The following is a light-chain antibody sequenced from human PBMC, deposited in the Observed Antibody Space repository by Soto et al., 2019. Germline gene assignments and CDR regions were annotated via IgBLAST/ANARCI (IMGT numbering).Light chain of an antibody. J-gene: IGLJ1*01. Sequence: SYELTQPPSVSVAPGQTARITCGGNNIGSKSVHWYQQKPGQAPVLVVYDDSDRPSGIPERFSGSNSGNTATLSISGLQAEDEADYYCSSYTSSSTLVFGTGTKVTVL. V-gene: IGLV3-21*02. CDR2: DDS. CDR3: SSYTSSSTLV. CDR1: NIGSKS.